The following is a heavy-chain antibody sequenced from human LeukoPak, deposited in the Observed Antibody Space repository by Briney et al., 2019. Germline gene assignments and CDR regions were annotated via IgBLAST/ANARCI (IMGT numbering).Heavy chain of an antibody. CDR1: GFRCTDYS. V-gene: IGHV3-23*01. J-gene: IGHJ6*02. Sequence: PGGSLRFSCAASGFRCTDYSMSWVRQAPGKGLEWVAGLGRSGEYKYYADSVKGRFTISRDNSKDTVSLQMNSLRAEDSAIYFCVKDRPCETCMPMDAWGQGTTVTVSS. D-gene: IGHD2-2*01. CDR3: VKDRPCETCMPMDA. CDR2: LGRSGEYK.